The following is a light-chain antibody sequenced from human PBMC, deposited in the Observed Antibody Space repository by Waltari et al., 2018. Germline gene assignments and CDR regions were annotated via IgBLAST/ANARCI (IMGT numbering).Light chain of an antibody. CDR2: DVN. CDR3: SSYSDNSASPYV. J-gene: IGLJ1*01. V-gene: IGLV2-14*03. Sequence: QSALTQPASVSGSPGQSITMSCTGTTSDIGGYKHVPWYQQHPGKAPKVVIYDVNKRPSAVPNRFSTSESGNTASLTISGLQPEDEAEYYCSSYSDNSASPYVFGTGTKVTV. CDR1: TSDIGGYKH.